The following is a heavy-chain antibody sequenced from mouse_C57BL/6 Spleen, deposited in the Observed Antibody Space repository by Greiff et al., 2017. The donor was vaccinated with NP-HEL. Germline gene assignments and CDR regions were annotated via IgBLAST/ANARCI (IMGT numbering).Heavy chain of an antibody. V-gene: IGHV1-22*01. J-gene: IGHJ3*01. Sequence: VQLKQSGPELVKPGASVKMSCKASGYTFTDYNMHWVKQSHGKSLEWIGYINPNNGGTSYNQKFKGKATLTVNKSSSTAYMELRSLTSEDSAVYYCARSDYGSSYPAYWGQGTLVTVSA. CDR2: INPNNGGT. CDR3: ARSDYGSSYPAY. D-gene: IGHD1-1*01. CDR1: GYTFTDYN.